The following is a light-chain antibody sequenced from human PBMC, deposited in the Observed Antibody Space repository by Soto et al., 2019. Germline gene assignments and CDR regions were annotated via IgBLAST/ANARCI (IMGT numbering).Light chain of an antibody. CDR2: GAS. V-gene: IGKV3-20*01. Sequence: EIVLTQSPGTLSLSPGERVTLSCRASQSLSSGYLAWYQQKFGQAPRLLIYGASSRATGIPDRFSGSGSGTDFTLTISRLEPEDFAVYYCQQFSSYPLTFGGGTKVDIK. CDR3: QQFSSYPLT. CDR1: QSLSSGY. J-gene: IGKJ4*01.